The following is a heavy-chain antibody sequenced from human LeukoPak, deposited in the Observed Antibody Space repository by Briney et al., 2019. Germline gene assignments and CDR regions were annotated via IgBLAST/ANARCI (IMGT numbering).Heavy chain of an antibody. Sequence: SETLSLTCNVSGGSISTTSNSWGWAWIRQPPGKGLEWIGSMYHSGSTYYNPPLKSRVTISEDTSKNQFSLKLRSVTAADTAVYYCARGPRFGELLWHWFDPWGQGTLVTVSS. D-gene: IGHD3-10*01. J-gene: IGHJ5*02. CDR2: MYHSGST. V-gene: IGHV4-39*07. CDR3: ARGPRFGELLWHWFDP. CDR1: GGSISTTSNS.